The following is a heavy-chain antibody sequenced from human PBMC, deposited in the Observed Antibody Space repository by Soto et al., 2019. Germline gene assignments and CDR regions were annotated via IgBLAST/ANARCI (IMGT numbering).Heavy chain of an antibody. J-gene: IGHJ6*03. V-gene: IGHV4-59*01. D-gene: IGHD3-10*01. CDR3: ARGGYYYYYYYMDV. CDR2: IYYSGST. CDR1: GGSISSYY. Sequence: SVTLSLTWTVSGGSISSYYWSWIRQPPGKGLEWIGYIYYSGSTNYNPSLKSRVTISVDTSKNQFSLKLSSVTAADTAVYYCARGGYYYYYYYMDVWGKGTTVTVSS.